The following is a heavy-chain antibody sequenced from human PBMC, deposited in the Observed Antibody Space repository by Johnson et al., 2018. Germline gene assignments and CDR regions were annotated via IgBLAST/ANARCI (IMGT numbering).Heavy chain of an antibody. CDR3: ARSPVGAIGAFDI. CDR1: GYTFTFYD. CDR2: MNPNSGNT. Sequence: QVQLVESGAEVKKPGASVKVSCKASGYTFTFYDINWVRQATGQGLEWMGWMNPNSGNTVYAQKLQGRVTLTRNTSISTAYMEQSSLRSEDTAVYYGARSPVGAIGAFDIWGQGTMVTVSS. V-gene: IGHV1-8*01. J-gene: IGHJ3*02. D-gene: IGHD1-26*01.